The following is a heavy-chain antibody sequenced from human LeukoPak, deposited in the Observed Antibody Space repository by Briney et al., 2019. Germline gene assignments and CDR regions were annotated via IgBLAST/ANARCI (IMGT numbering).Heavy chain of an antibody. CDR2: IYYSGST. J-gene: IGHJ6*03. CDR3: ARVPPQIPYYYYYMDV. Sequence: SETLSLTCTVSGGSISSYYWSWIRQPPGKGLEWIGYIYYSGSTNYNPSLKNRVTISVDTSKNQFSLKLSSVTAADTAVYYRARVPPQIPYYYYYMDVWGKGTTVTVSS. D-gene: IGHD2-2*01. CDR1: GGSISSYY. V-gene: IGHV4-59*01.